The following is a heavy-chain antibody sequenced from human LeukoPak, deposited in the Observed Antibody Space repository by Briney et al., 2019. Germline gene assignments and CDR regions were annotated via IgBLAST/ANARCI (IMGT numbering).Heavy chain of an antibody. CDR1: GYTFTGYY. CDR3: ARSEDLRITMVRGVDPPFDY. V-gene: IGHV1-2*02. J-gene: IGHJ4*02. D-gene: IGHD3-10*01. Sequence: ASVKVSCKASGYTFTGYYMHWVRQAPGQGLEWMGWINPNSGGTNYAQKFQGRVTMTRDTSISTAYMELSRLRSDDTAVYYCARSEDLRITMVRGVDPPFDYWGQGTLVTVSS. CDR2: INPNSGGT.